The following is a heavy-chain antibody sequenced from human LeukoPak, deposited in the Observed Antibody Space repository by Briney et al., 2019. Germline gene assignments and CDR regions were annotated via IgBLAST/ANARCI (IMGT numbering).Heavy chain of an antibody. CDR2: IYHSGST. CDR3: ARAGPLRTWFDP. CDR1: GGSISSNNW. J-gene: IGHJ5*02. V-gene: IGHV4-4*02. D-gene: IGHD3-16*01. Sequence: SETLSLTCAVSGGSISSNNWWSWVRQPPGKGLEWIGEIYHSGSTNYNPSLKSRVTISVDKSKNQFSLKLSSVTAADTAVYYCARAGPLRTWFDPWGQGTLVTVSS.